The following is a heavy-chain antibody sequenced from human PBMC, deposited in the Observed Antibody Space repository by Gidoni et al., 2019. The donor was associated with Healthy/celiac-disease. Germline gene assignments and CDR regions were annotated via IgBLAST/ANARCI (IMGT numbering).Heavy chain of an antibody. V-gene: IGHV4-34*01. CDR2: INHSGST. Sequence: QVQLQQWGAGLLTPSETLSLTCAVYGGSFSGYYWSWIRQPPGKGLEWIGEINHSGSTNYNPSLKSRVTISVDTSKNQFSLKLSSVTAADTAVYYCARTMVRGVQNWYFDLWGRGTLVTVSS. J-gene: IGHJ2*01. CDR1: GGSFSGYY. CDR3: ARTMVRGVQNWYFDL. D-gene: IGHD3-10*01.